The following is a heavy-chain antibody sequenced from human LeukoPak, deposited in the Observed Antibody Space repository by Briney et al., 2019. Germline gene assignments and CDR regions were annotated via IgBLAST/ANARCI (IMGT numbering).Heavy chain of an antibody. D-gene: IGHD6-19*01. J-gene: IGHJ4*02. CDR3: ARRVAGVDC. CDR2: MNPNNGNT. V-gene: IGHV1-8*01. CDR1: GYTFSGYD. Sequence: ASVKVSCKASGYTFSGYDINWVRQATGQGLEWVGWMNPNNGNTGYAQKFQGRVTMTRNTSISTAYMELSSLTSEDTAVYYCARRVAGVDCWGQGTLVTVSS.